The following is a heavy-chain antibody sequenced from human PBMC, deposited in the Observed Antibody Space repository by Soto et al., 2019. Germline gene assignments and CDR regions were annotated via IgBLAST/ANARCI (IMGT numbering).Heavy chain of an antibody. J-gene: IGHJ4*02. Sequence: PSETLSLTCAVYGGSFSGYYWTWIRQPPGTGLEWIGEINHSGSTNYNPSLKSRVTISVDTSKNQFSLKLTSVTAADTDVYYCARDKITGLFGYWGQGTLVTVSS. CDR2: INHSGST. CDR1: GGSFSGYY. V-gene: IGHV4-34*01. CDR3: ARDKITGLFGY. D-gene: IGHD2-8*02.